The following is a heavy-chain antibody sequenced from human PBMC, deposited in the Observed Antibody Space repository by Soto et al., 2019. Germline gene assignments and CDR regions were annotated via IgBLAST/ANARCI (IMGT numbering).Heavy chain of an antibody. Sequence: EVQLVQSGPEVKKPGQSLRISCKSSGYSFTDYWIGWVRQMPGKGLEWMGIIYPDDSDARYSPSFQGQVTISVDTSINTAFLRWNSLTASDTAMYYCARQADYNILTGYFYYFDYWGQGSLVTVSS. CDR1: GYSFTDYW. V-gene: IGHV5-51*01. J-gene: IGHJ4*02. D-gene: IGHD3-9*01. CDR3: ARQADYNILTGYFYYFDY. CDR2: IYPDDSDA.